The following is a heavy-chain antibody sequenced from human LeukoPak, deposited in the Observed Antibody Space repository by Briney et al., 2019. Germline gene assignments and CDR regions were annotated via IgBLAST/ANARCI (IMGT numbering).Heavy chain of an antibody. V-gene: IGHV1-3*01. CDR3: ARNLERGGSWRPDRMFNY. Sequence: ASVKVSCKASGYTFTNYAMHWVRQAPGQRLEWMGWVNAGNGNTKYSQKFQGRVTMTRNTSISTAYMELSSLRSEDTAVYYCARNLERGGSWRPDRMFNYWGRGTLVTVSS. CDR1: GYTFTNYA. D-gene: IGHD1-26*01. CDR2: VNAGNGNT. J-gene: IGHJ2*01.